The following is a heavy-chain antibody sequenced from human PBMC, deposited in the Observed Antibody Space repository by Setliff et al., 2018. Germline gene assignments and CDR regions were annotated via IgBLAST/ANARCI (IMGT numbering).Heavy chain of an antibody. CDR2: INPDGSEK. D-gene: IGHD5-18*01. CDR1: GFTYNNDW. V-gene: IGHV3-7*01. Sequence: PGGSLRLSCGASGFTYNNDWVSWVRQAPGKGLEWLASINPDGSEKYYVDSVKGRFTISRDNAKNSLFLQMNSLRAEDTALYYCAKFVGYTYGYDYWGRGTLVTVSS. J-gene: IGHJ4*02. CDR3: AKFVGYTYGYDY.